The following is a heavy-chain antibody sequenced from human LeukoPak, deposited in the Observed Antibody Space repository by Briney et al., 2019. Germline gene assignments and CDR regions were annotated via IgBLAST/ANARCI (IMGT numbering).Heavy chain of an antibody. CDR3: AKDPRLCSSTSCYTGSYYYYYGMDV. CDR1: GFTFSSYA. CDR2: ISGSGGST. V-gene: IGHV3-23*01. D-gene: IGHD2-2*02. J-gene: IGHJ6*02. Sequence: GGSLRLSCAASGFTFSSYAMSWVRQAPGKGLEWVSAISGSGGSTYYAASVKGRFTISRDNYKNTLYLQMNSMRAEDTAVYYCAKDPRLCSSTSCYTGSYYYYYGMDVWGQGTTVTVSS.